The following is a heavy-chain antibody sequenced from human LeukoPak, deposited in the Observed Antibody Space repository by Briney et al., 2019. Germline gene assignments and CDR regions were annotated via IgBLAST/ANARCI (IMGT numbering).Heavy chain of an antibody. Sequence: SETLSLTCTVSGGSITTYYWSWIRQPPGKGLEWIGYIYYSGSTSYNPSLKSRVTISVNTSKNQFSLKLSSVTAADTAVCYCATYSNYGGYYYYYMDVWGKGTTVTVSS. CDR2: IYYSGST. CDR1: GGSITTYY. CDR3: ATYSNYGGYYYYYMDV. D-gene: IGHD4-11*01. J-gene: IGHJ6*03. V-gene: IGHV4-59*04.